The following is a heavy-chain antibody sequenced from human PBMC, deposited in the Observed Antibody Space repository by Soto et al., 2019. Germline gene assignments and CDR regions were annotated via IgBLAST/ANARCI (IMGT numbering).Heavy chain of an antibody. CDR3: ARDKSGSYYVRPGGMDV. D-gene: IGHD1-26*01. J-gene: IGHJ6*02. CDR1: GFTFSSYA. Sequence: PGGSLRLSCAASGFTFSSYAMHWVRQAPGKGLEWVAVISYDGSNKYYADSVKGRFTISRDNSKNTLYLQMNSLRAEDTAVYYCARDKSGSYYVRPGGMDVWGQGTTVTVA. V-gene: IGHV3-30-3*01. CDR2: ISYDGSNK.